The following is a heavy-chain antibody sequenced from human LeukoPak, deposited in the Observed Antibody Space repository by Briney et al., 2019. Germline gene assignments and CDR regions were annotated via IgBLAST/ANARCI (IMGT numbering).Heavy chain of an antibody. J-gene: IGHJ4*02. CDR3: ARRVTGDLRRFDY. CDR1: GDSISSSSYY. V-gene: IGHV4-39*01. CDR2: INYSGST. D-gene: IGHD7-27*01. Sequence: PSETLSLTCTVSGDSISSSSYYWGWIRQPPGKGLEWIGNINYSGSTYYNPSLKSRVTIFVDTSKNQFSLKVTSVTAADTAVYFCARRVTGDLRRFDYWGQGTLVTVSS.